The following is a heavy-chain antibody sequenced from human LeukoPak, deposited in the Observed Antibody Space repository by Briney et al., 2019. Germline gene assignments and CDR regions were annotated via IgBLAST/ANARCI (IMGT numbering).Heavy chain of an antibody. J-gene: IGHJ4*02. V-gene: IGHV4-59*08. D-gene: IGHD6-19*01. Sequence: PSETLSLTCTVSSGSISSYYWSWIRQPPGKGLEWIGYIYYSGSTNYNPSPKSRFTISVDTSKNQFSLKLSSVTAADTAVYYCASISGWEDYWGQGTLVPASS. CDR1: SGSISSYY. CDR3: ASISGWEDY. CDR2: IYYSGST.